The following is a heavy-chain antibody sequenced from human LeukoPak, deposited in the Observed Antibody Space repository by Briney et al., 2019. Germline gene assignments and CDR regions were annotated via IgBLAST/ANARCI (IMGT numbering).Heavy chain of an antibody. Sequence: GGSLRLSCAASGFTVSSNYMSWVRQAPGKGLEWVSVIYSGGSTYYADSVKGRFTISRDNSKNTLYLQMNSLRAEDTAVYYCASRAGGAAKLPYYYYDMDVWGQGTTVTVSS. CDR2: IYSGGST. V-gene: IGHV3-66*01. CDR3: ASRAGGAAKLPYYYYDMDV. CDR1: GFTVSSNY. D-gene: IGHD4-23*01. J-gene: IGHJ6*02.